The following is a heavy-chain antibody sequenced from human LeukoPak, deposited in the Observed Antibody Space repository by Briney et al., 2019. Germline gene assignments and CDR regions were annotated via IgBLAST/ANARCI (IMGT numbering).Heavy chain of an antibody. Sequence: GGSLRLSCAASGFTFSNYWMHWVRQAPDKGLVWVSRIRTDGDTSYADSVRGRFTISRDNSKNTLYLQMNSLRAEDTAVYYCARDARVGDPLDYWGQGTLVTVFS. V-gene: IGHV3-74*01. D-gene: IGHD4-17*01. CDR2: IRTDGDT. J-gene: IGHJ4*02. CDR3: ARDARVGDPLDY. CDR1: GFTFSNYW.